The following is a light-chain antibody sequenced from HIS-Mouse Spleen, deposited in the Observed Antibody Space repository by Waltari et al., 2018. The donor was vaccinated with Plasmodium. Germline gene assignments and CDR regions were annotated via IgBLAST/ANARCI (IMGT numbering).Light chain of an antibody. Sequence: EIVMTQSPATLSVSPGERATLSCRASQNVSSNLAWYQQTPGQAPRLLIYGASTRATGIPARFSGSGSGTEFTLTISSLQSEDFAVYYCQQYNNWSFTFGPGTKVDIK. V-gene: IGKV3-15*01. CDR3: QQYNNWSFT. CDR1: QNVSSN. J-gene: IGKJ3*01. CDR2: GAS.